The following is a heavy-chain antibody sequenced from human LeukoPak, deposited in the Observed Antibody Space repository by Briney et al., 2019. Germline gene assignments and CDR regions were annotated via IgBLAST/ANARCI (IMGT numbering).Heavy chain of an antibody. CDR2: FDPEDGEA. D-gene: IGHD6-19*01. CDR1: GSSLTEVS. Sequence: ASVKVACKGSGSSLTEVSTHWVRQAPGKGLEWMGGFDPEDGEAIYAQKVQGRLTMTEDTSIDTAFMELRSLKSEDTAIYYCVTDIRSGWRNYWGQGTLITVSS. V-gene: IGHV1-24*01. CDR3: VTDIRSGWRNY. J-gene: IGHJ4*02.